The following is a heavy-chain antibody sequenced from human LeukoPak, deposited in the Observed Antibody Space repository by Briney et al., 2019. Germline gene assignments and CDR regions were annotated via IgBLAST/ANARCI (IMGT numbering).Heavy chain of an antibody. CDR2: IYYSGST. CDR1: GGSISSYY. V-gene: IGHV4-59*12. CDR3: ARKVVVAATRKWFDP. D-gene: IGHD2-15*01. Sequence: SETLSLTCTVSGGSISSYYWSWIRQPAGKGLEWIGNIYYSGSTNYSPSLKSRVIISVDTSKNQFSLKLSSVTAADTAVYYCARKVVVAATRKWFDPWGQGTLVTVSS. J-gene: IGHJ5*02.